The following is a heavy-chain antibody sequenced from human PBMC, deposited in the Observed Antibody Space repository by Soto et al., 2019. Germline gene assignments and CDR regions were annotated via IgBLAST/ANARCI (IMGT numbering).Heavy chain of an antibody. Sequence: LRLSYAASGFTFSSYAMHWVRQAPGKGLEWVAVISYDGSNKYYAESVKGRFTISRDNSENTLYLQMNSLRAEDTAVYYCARNNYYGSGSYYIPHFDYWGQGTLVTVSS. CDR3: ARNNYYGSGSYYIPHFDY. J-gene: IGHJ4*02. CDR1: GFTFSSYA. V-gene: IGHV3-30-3*01. CDR2: ISYDGSNK. D-gene: IGHD3-10*01.